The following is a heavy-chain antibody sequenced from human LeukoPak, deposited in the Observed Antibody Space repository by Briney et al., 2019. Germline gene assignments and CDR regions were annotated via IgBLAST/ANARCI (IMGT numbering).Heavy chain of an antibody. Sequence: PGGSLRLSCAASGFTFSSYSMNWVRQAPGKGLEWVSSISSSSSYIYYADSVKGRFTISRDNAKNSLYLQMNSLRAEDTAVYYCARVVTVGDAFDIWGQGTMVTVSS. CDR1: GFTFSSYS. D-gene: IGHD4-11*01. J-gene: IGHJ3*02. CDR3: ARVVTVGDAFDI. V-gene: IGHV3-21*01. CDR2: ISSSSSYI.